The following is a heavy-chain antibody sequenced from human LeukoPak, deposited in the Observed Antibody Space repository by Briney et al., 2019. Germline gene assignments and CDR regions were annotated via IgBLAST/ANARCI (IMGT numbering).Heavy chain of an antibody. CDR1: GGTFSSYA. CDR2: IIPIFGTA. CDR3: ARAGHPYCSGGSCTDNWLDP. V-gene: IGHV1-69*13. Sequence: EASVKVSCKASGGTFSSYAISWVRQAPGQGLEWMGGIIPIFGTASYAQKFQGRVTITADESTSTAYMELSSLRSEDTAVYYCARAGHPYCSGGSCTDNWLDPWGQGTLVTVSS. D-gene: IGHD2-15*01. J-gene: IGHJ5*02.